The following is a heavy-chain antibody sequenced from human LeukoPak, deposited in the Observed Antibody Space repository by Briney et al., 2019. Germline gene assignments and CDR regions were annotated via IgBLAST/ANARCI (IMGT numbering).Heavy chain of an antibody. J-gene: IGHJ3*02. Sequence: SVKVSCKASGGTFSSYAISWVRQAPGQGLEWMGGIIPIFSTANYAQKFQGRVTITADESTSTAYMELSSLRSEDTAVYYCARQTQGRSAFDIWGQGTVVTVSS. V-gene: IGHV1-69*13. CDR2: IIPIFSTA. CDR3: ARQTQGRSAFDI. CDR1: GGTFSSYA.